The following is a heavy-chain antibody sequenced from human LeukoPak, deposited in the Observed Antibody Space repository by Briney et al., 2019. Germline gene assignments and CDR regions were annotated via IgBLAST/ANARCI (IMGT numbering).Heavy chain of an antibody. J-gene: IGHJ4*02. CDR1: GFTFSSYA. Sequence: GGSLRLSCAAPGFTFSSYAMSWVRQAPGKGLEWVSSISSDSSSMYYADSVKGRFTISRDNAKNSVYLQINSLRAEDTAIYYCARVPPSYWGQGTQVTVSS. V-gene: IGHV3-21*01. CDR2: ISSDSSSM. CDR3: ARVPPSY.